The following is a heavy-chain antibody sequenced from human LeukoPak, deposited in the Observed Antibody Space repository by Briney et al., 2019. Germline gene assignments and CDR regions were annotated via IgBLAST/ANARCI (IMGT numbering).Heavy chain of an antibody. CDR1: GGSISSGGYS. Sequence: PSETLSLTCAVSGGSISSGGYSWSWIRQPPGKGLEWIGYIYHSGSNYYNPSLKSRVTISVDRSKNQFSLKLSSVTAADTAVYYCARDHSSSSYGMDVWGQGTTVTVSS. CDR3: ARDHSSSSYGMDV. CDR2: IYHSGSN. D-gene: IGHD6-13*01. V-gene: IGHV4-30-2*01. J-gene: IGHJ6*02.